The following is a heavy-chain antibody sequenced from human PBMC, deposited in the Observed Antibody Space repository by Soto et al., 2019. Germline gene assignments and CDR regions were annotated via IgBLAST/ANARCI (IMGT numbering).Heavy chain of an antibody. CDR2: IDPSDSYT. J-gene: IGHJ3*02. CDR3: ARQAIFGVIIIAFDI. V-gene: IGHV5-10-1*01. Sequence: PGESLKISCSSSRYSFSIYWITWVRQMPGKGLEWMGRIDPSDSYTNYSPSFQGHVTISADKSISTAYLQWSSLKASDTAMYYCARQAIFGVIIIAFDIWGQGTMVTVSS. CDR1: RYSFSIYW. D-gene: IGHD3-3*01.